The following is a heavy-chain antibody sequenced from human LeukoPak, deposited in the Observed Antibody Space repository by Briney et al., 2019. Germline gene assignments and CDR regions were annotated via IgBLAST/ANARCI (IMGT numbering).Heavy chain of an antibody. CDR2: INDDGSAQ. V-gene: IGHV3-7*01. D-gene: IGHD3-16*01. J-gene: IGHJ4*02. CDR3: VDLGHRD. Sequence: GGSLRLSCVDSGFTFGSSWMTWVRQSSGKGLEGVASINDDGSAQYYVDSVKGRSTISRDNAKNSLFLQMNNLRVEDTAVYFCVDLGHRDCGQGTQVTVSS. CDR1: GFTFGSSW.